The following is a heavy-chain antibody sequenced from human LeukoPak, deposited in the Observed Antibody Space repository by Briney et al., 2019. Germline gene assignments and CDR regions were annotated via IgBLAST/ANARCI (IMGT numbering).Heavy chain of an antibody. CDR3: ARDGGVRGVMDY. Sequence: GGSLRLSCAAFGFTFSDHAMNWVRQAPGKGLEWVSSISSSSSYIYYADSVKGRFTISRDNAKNSLYLQMNSLRAEDTAVYYCARDGGVRGVMDYWGQGTLVTVSS. D-gene: IGHD3-10*01. V-gene: IGHV3-21*01. CDR2: ISSSSSYI. CDR1: GFTFSDHA. J-gene: IGHJ4*02.